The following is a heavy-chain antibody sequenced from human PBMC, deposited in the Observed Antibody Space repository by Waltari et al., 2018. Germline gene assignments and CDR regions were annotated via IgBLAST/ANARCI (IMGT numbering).Heavy chain of an antibody. V-gene: IGHV3-7*01. J-gene: IGHJ4*02. CDR1: GFTFSTYW. Sequence: EVQLVESGGGLVQPGESMRLSWAASGFTFSTYWMTWVRQVPGKGLEWVANINEDERTKHYVDSVKGRFTISRDNTKNSLYLQMNNLRAEDTAVYYCARHTSWSFDYWGQGSLVTVSS. CDR3: ARHTSWSFDY. CDR2: INEDERTK. D-gene: IGHD2-2*01.